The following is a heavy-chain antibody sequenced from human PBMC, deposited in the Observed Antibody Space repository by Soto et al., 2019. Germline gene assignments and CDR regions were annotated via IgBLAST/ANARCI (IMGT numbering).Heavy chain of an antibody. CDR3: ATLPTYDSSGYDY. D-gene: IGHD3-22*01. J-gene: IGHJ4*02. CDR1: GYSFTSYW. Sequence: AESLKISCNGSGYSFTSYWILLVRQLPGKGLEWMGIIYPGDSDTRYSPSFQGQVTISADKSISTAYLQWSSLKASDTAMYYCATLPTYDSSGYDYWGQGTLVTVSS. CDR2: IYPGDSDT. V-gene: IGHV5-51*01.